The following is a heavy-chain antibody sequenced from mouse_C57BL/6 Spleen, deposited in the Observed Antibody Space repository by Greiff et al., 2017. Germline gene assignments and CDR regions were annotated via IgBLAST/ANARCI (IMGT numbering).Heavy chain of an antibody. Sequence: VQLVESGPELVKPGASVKISCKASGYAFSSSWMNWVKQRPGKGLEWIGRIYPGDGDTNYNGKFKGKATLTADKSSSTAYMQLSSLTSEDSAVYFCARRIYDYGFFAYWGQGTLVTVSA. CDR3: ARRIYDYGFFAY. CDR1: GYAFSSSW. J-gene: IGHJ3*01. CDR2: IYPGDGDT. D-gene: IGHD2-4*01. V-gene: IGHV1-82*01.